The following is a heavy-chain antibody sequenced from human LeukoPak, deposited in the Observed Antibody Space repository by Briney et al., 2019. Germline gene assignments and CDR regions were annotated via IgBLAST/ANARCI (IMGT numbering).Heavy chain of an antibody. CDR2: IYYSGST. D-gene: IGHD3-22*01. V-gene: IGHV4-59*12. J-gene: IGHJ4*02. CDR3: AREAYYYGSSGYRKFDY. CDR1: GGSISSYY. Sequence: PSETLSLTCTVSGGSISSYYWRWIRQPPGKGLEWIGYIYYSGSTNYNPSLKSRVTISVDTPKNQFSLKLSSVTAADTAVYYCAREAYYYGSSGYRKFDYWGQGTLVTVSS.